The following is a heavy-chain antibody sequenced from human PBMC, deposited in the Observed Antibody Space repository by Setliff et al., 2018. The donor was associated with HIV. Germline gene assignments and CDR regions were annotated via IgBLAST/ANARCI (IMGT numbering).Heavy chain of an antibody. V-gene: IGHV4-34*01. Sequence: PSETLSLTCTVYGGSFSNYYTNLIRQPPGKGLEWIGEPSPSGTTRSNPSLQSRVTISLDTSNNQFSLKLTSVTAADTAMYYCASFFVTTVTNQDYWGQGTPVTVSS. CDR3: ASFFVTTVTNQDY. CDR2: PSPSGTT. CDR1: GGSFSNYY. D-gene: IGHD4-17*01. J-gene: IGHJ4*02.